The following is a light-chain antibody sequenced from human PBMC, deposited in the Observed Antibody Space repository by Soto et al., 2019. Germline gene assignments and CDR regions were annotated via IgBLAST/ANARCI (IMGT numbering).Light chain of an antibody. Sequence: DIHMTQSPSTLSVCVVDRGTITCRASQTISSWLAWYQQKPGKAPKLLIYKASTLKSGVPSRFSGSGSGTEFTLTISSLQPDDFATYYCQHYNSYSEAFGQGTKVDIK. CDR1: QTISSW. V-gene: IGKV1-5*03. J-gene: IGKJ1*01. CDR3: QHYNSYSEA. CDR2: KAS.